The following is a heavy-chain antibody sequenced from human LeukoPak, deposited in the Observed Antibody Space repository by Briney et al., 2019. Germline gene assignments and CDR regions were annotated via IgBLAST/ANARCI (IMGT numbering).Heavy chain of an antibody. J-gene: IGHJ3*02. V-gene: IGHV1-2*02. Sequence: DLVKVSCKASGYTLTAYYMHWVRQAPGQGLEWMGWMNPDSGAINYAQKFQGRVTMTRDTSISTAYMDLSRLISDDTAVYYCARVSQSRVVAAFDIWGQGTMVTVSS. CDR3: ARVSQSRVVAAFDI. D-gene: IGHD2-15*01. CDR1: GYTLTAYY. CDR2: MNPDSGAI.